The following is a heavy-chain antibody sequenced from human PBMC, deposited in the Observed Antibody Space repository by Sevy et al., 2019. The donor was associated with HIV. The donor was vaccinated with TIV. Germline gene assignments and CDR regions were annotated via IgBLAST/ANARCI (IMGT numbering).Heavy chain of an antibody. CDR2: ITAYNGNT. D-gene: IGHD1-26*01. CDR3: ERAPSGSQGPGQYFHH. V-gene: IGHV1-18*01. CDR1: GYTFTNYH. J-gene: IGHJ1*01. Sequence: ASVKVSCKASGYTFTNYHITWVRQAPGQGLEWMGWITAYNGNTNYAQRLQGRVTMTTDTSTSTAYMELRSLRSDDTAVYYCERAPSGSQGPGQYFHHWGQGTLVTVSS.